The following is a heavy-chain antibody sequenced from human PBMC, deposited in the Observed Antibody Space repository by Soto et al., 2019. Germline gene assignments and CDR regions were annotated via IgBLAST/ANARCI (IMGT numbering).Heavy chain of an antibody. CDR3: ARAKYSSWSFEGY. CDR2: IKQDGSEN. Sequence: EVQLVESGGGLVQPGGSLRLSCPSSGFAFSGDWLCWVSQAPGKGLAWVANIKQDGSENYYVDSVTGRCTISRANSKNSLYLQMNSLRAEDTAVYDCARAKYSSWSFEGYWGQGTLVTVSS. D-gene: IGHD6-6*01. CDR1: GFAFSGDW. V-gene: IGHV3-7*01. J-gene: IGHJ4*02.